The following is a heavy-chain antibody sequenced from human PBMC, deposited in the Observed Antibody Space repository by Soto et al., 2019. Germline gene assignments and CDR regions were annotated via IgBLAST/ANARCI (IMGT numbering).Heavy chain of an antibody. CDR2: IYGSSGST. CDR3: ARDHMVRGKYNWFDP. Sequence: EVQLLESGGGLVQPGGSLRLSCAASGFTFSSYAMSWVRQAPGKGLEWVSAIYGSSGSTYYADSVKGRFTISRDNAKNSLYLQMNSLRAEDTAVYYCARDHMVRGKYNWFDPWGQGTLVTVSS. D-gene: IGHD3-10*01. CDR1: GFTFSSYA. V-gene: IGHV3-23*01. J-gene: IGHJ5*02.